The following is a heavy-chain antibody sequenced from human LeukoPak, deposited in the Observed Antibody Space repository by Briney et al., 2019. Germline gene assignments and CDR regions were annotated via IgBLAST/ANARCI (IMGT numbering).Heavy chain of an antibody. CDR1: GVSISSYY. V-gene: IGHV4-59*01. J-gene: IGHJ4*02. CDR2: IYYSGST. CDR3: ARTDYYDSSGYFY. Sequence: SETLSLTCTVSGVSISSYYWSWIRQPPGKGLEWIGYIYYSGSTNYNPSLKSRVTISVDTSKNQFSLKLSSVTAADTAVYYCARTDYYDSSGYFYWGQGTPVTVSS. D-gene: IGHD3-22*01.